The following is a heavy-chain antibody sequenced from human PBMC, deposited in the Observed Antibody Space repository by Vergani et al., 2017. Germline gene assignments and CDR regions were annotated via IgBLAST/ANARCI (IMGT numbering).Heavy chain of an antibody. CDR2: INTNTGNP. D-gene: IGHD6-13*01. V-gene: IGHV7-4-1*02. Sequence: QVQLVQSGSELKKPGASVKVSCKASGYTFTSYAMNWVRQAPGQGLEWMGWINTNTGNPTYAQGFTGRFVFSLDTSVSTAYLQISSLKAEDTAVYYCARRANHGTWYSSSWYYFDYWGQGTLVTVSS. CDR1: GYTFTSYA. CDR3: ARRANHGTWYSSSWYYFDY. J-gene: IGHJ4*02.